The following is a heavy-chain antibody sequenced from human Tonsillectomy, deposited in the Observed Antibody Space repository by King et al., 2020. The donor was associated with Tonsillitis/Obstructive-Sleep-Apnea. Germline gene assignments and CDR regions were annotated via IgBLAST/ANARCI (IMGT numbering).Heavy chain of an antibody. CDR2: ISAHNGHT. J-gene: IGHJ4*02. CDR3: ARDSMSHYYDSSGYYTFNY. CDR1: GYTFSNYG. Sequence: QLVQSGAEVKKPGASVKVSCKASGYTFSNYGISWVRQAPGQGLEWMAWISAHNGHTNYAQKLQGRVTMTTDTSTSTAYMELRSLRSDDTAMYYCARDSMSHYYDSSGYYTFNYGGQGTLVTVSA. V-gene: IGHV1-18*01. D-gene: IGHD3-22*01.